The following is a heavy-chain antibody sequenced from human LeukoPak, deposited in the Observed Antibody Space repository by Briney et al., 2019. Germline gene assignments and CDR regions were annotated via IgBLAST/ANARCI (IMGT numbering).Heavy chain of an antibody. D-gene: IGHD5-12*01. Sequence: SVKVSCKASGGTFSSYAISWVRQAPGQGLEWMGGIIPIFGTANYAQKFQGRVTITADESTSTAYMELSSLRSEDTAVFYCARGTERYSGYERAFDIWGQGTMVTVSS. CDR3: ARGTERYSGYERAFDI. J-gene: IGHJ3*02. V-gene: IGHV1-69*01. CDR2: IIPIFGTA. CDR1: GGTFSSYA.